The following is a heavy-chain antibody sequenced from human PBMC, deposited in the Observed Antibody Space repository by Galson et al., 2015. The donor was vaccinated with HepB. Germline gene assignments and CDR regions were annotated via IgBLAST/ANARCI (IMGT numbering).Heavy chain of an antibody. V-gene: IGHV4-4*01. D-gene: IGHD3-10*01. CDR2: IFRSGIT. CDR3: VRELGGSSPHFKYGMDV. J-gene: IGHJ6*02. Sequence: SLRLSCAASGFTFSSYGMHWVRQSPGKGLEWIGEIFRSGITNYNPSLKSRVTMSVDTSKNQISLRLMSVTAADTAVYFCVRELGGSSPHFKYGMDVWGQGTTVTVSS. CDR1: GFTFSSYG.